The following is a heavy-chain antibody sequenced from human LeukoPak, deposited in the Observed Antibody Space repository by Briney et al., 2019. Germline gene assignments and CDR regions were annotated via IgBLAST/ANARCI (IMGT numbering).Heavy chain of an antibody. D-gene: IGHD6-13*01. CDR2: ISGPGDSS. J-gene: IGHJ4*02. CDR1: GFTFSTYA. CDR3: AKRASGYGIFEY. Sequence: GGSLRLSCAASGFTFSTYAMAWVRQAPGKGVEWVSSISGPGDSSYDADSVKGRFTISRDNSKNTLYLEMNSLRAEDTAVYYCAKRASGYGIFEYWGRGTLVTVSS. V-gene: IGHV3-23*01.